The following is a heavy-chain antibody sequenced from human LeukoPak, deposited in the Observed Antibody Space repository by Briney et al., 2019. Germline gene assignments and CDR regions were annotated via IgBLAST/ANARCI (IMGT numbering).Heavy chain of an antibody. CDR1: GGSFSGYY. D-gene: IGHD3-16*01. Sequence: SETLSLTCAVYGGSFSGYYWSWIRQPPGKGLEWIGEINHSGSTNYYPSLKSRVTISVDTSKNQFSLKLSSVTAADTAVYYCARGAGDPGAFDIWGQGTMVTVSS. V-gene: IGHV4-34*01. J-gene: IGHJ3*02. CDR2: INHSGST. CDR3: ARGAGDPGAFDI.